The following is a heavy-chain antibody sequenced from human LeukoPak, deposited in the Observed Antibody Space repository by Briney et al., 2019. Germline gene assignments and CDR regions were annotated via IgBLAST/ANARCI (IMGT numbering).Heavy chain of an antibody. D-gene: IGHD3-10*01. J-gene: IGHJ4*02. CDR2: ISSSSSYI. CDR1: GFTISSYS. V-gene: IGHV3-21*01. CDR3: AGAYYYGSGSYSYYFDY. Sequence: PGGSLRLSCAASGFTISSYSMNWVRQAPGKGLEWVSSISSSSSYIYYADSVKGRFTISRDNAKNSLYLQMNSLRAEDTAVYYCAGAYYYGSGSYSYYFDYWGQGTLVTVSS.